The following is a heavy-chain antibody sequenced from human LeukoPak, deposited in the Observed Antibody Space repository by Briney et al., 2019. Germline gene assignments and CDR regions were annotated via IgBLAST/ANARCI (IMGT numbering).Heavy chain of an antibody. J-gene: IGHJ3*02. CDR3: ARVPSGDTAFDI. CDR1: GGSISSSSYY. D-gene: IGHD2-21*02. V-gene: IGHV4-39*07. CDR2: IYYSGST. Sequence: SETLSLTCTVSGGSISSSSYYWGWIRQPPGKGLEWIGSIYYSGSTYYNPSLKSRVTISVDTSKNQFSLKLSSVTAADTAVYYCARVPSGDTAFDIWGQGTMVTVSS.